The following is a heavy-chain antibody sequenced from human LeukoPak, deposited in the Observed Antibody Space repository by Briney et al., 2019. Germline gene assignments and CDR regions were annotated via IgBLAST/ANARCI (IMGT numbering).Heavy chain of an antibody. CDR3: VRGIAVAGHFDY. D-gene: IGHD6-19*01. CDR1: GFTFRSYS. V-gene: IGHV3-21*03. J-gene: IGHJ4*02. CDR2: ISSSGSYI. Sequence: GGSLRLSCAVSGFTFRSYSLNWVRQAPGKGLERVSSISSSGSYIYYADSVKGRFTISRDSTNKSLYLQMNSLRAGDTAIYYCVRGIAVAGHFDYWGQGTLVTVSS.